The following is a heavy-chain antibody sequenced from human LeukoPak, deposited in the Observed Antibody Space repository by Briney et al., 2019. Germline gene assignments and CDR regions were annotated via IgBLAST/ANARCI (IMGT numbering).Heavy chain of an antibody. CDR3: ARGGRFMYNDKGGAY. V-gene: IGHV1-46*01. CDR1: GYTFTSYS. D-gene: IGHD1-1*01. J-gene: IGHJ4*02. CDR2: INPSGGRP. Sequence: ASVKVSCKASGYTFTSYSISWVRQAPGQGLEWLGIINPSGGRPTYAQKFEDRVTMTSDTSTRTVYMELSSLRSEDTAVYYCARGGRFMYNDKGGAYWGQGTLVTVSS.